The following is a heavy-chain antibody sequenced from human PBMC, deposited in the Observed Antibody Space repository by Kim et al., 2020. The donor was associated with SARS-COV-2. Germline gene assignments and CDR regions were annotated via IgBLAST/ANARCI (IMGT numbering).Heavy chain of an antibody. CDR3: VREYWHFEL. J-gene: IGHJ2*01. CDR2: GNEK. V-gene: IGHV3-7*03. Sequence: GNEKYYVDSVKGRFTISRDNAKNSLYLQMNSLRAEDTAVYYCVREYWHFELWGRGTLVTVSS.